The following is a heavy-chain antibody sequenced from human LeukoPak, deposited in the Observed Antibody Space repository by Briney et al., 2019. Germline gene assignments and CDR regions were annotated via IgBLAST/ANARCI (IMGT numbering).Heavy chain of an antibody. Sequence: PGGSLRVSCAASGFTFSNAWMSWVRQAPGKGLEWVGRIKSKTDGGTTDYAAPVKGRFTISRDDSKNTLYLQMNSLKTEDTAVYYCTTRGGSFSIFDYWGQGTLVTVSS. CDR1: GFTFSNAW. V-gene: IGHV3-15*01. J-gene: IGHJ4*02. CDR3: TTRGGSFSIFDY. D-gene: IGHD1-26*01. CDR2: IKSKTDGGTT.